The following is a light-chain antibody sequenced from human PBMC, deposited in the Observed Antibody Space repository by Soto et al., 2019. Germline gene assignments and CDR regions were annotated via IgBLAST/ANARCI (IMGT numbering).Light chain of an antibody. CDR3: QQANSSPRT. Sequence: DIQMTQSPSSVSASVGDRVTITCRASQGISSWLAWYQQKPGKAPKLLIYAASSLQSGVPSRFSGSGSGTDFTLNINNLHPEDSETYYCQQANSSPRTFGPGTKVDIK. CDR1: QGISSW. J-gene: IGKJ3*01. V-gene: IGKV1-12*01. CDR2: AAS.